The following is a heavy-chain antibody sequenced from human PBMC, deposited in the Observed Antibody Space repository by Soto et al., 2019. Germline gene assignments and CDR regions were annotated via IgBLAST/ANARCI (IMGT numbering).Heavy chain of an antibody. CDR1: GFTFSTYA. CDR2: VNGVGDIT. D-gene: IGHD3-22*01. CDR3: ARNPSYYDSPQN. J-gene: IGHJ3*01. Sequence: GGSLRLSCAASGFTFSTYAMSWVRQAPGKGLEWVSAVNGVGDITYYADSVKGRFTISRDNSENTLFLQMNGLRVEDTAVYYCARNPSYYDSPQNWGQGTMVTVSS. V-gene: IGHV3-23*01.